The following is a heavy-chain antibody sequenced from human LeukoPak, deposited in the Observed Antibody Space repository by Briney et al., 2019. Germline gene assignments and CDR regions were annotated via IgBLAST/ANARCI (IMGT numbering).Heavy chain of an antibody. CDR1: GFTFSDYY. D-gene: IGHD2-2*01. V-gene: IGHV3-11*01. CDR3: ARVRGSGVPAANFDY. Sequence: PGGSLRLSCAASGFTFSDYYMSWIRQAPGKGLEWVSYISSSGSTIYYADSVKGRFTISRDNDKNSLYLQMNSLRAEKTAVYYCARVRGSGVPAANFDYWGQGTLVTVSS. J-gene: IGHJ4*02. CDR2: ISSSGSTI.